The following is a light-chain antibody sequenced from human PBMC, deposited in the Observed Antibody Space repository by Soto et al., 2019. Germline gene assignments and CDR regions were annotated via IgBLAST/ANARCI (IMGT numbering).Light chain of an antibody. J-gene: IGKJ2*01. CDR2: GAS. V-gene: IGKV3D-15*01. CDR1: QSVSSN. Sequence: EIVMTQSPATLSVSPGERATLSCRASQSVSSNLAWYQQKPGQAPRLLIYGASTRPTVIPARFSGSGSGTEFTLTISSLQSEDFAVYYCQQYNNWLYTFGQGTKLEIK. CDR3: QQYNNWLYT.